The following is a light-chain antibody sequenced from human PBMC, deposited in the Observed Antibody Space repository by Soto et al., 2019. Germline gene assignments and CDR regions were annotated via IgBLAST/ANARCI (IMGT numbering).Light chain of an antibody. V-gene: IGKV1-5*01. J-gene: IGKJ3*01. CDR1: QSISSW. Sequence: STLSASVGDRVTITCRASQSISSWLAWYQQKPGKAPKLLIYDASSLESGVPSRFSGSGSGTEFTLTISSLQPDDFATYYCQQYNSYSGTFGPGTRWIS. CDR3: QQYNSYSGT. CDR2: DAS.